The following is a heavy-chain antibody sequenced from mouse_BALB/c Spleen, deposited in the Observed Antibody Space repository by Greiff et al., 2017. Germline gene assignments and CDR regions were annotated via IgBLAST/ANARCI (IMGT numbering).Heavy chain of an antibody. CDR2: ISSGGST. CDR3: AAYYRYDAMDY. D-gene: IGHD2-14*01. V-gene: IGHV5-6-5*01. Sequence: EVKLMESGGGLVKPGGSLKLSCAASGFTFSSYAMSWVRQTPEKRLEWVASISSGGSTYYPDSVKGRFTISRDNARNILYLQMSSLRSEDTAMYYCAAYYRYDAMDYWGQGTSVTVSS. J-gene: IGHJ4*01. CDR1: GFTFSSYA.